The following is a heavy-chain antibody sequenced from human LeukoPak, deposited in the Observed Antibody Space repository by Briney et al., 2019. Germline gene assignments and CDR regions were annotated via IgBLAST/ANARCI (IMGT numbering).Heavy chain of an antibody. CDR2: INPSGGST. Sequence: GASVKVSCKASGYTFTSYYMHWVRQAPGQGLEWMGIINPSGGSTSYAQKFQGRVTMTRDMSTSTVYMELSSLRSEDTAVYYCARTSQLLWFGELVSWFDPWGQGTLVTVSS. D-gene: IGHD3-10*01. J-gene: IGHJ5*02. CDR1: GYTFTSYY. CDR3: ARTSQLLWFGELVSWFDP. V-gene: IGHV1-46*01.